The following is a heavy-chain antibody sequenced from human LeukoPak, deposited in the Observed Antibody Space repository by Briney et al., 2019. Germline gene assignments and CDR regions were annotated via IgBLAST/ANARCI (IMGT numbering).Heavy chain of an antibody. J-gene: IGHJ6*02. Sequence: GGSLRLSCAASGFSFRFYSMNWVRQTPGKGLEWISYMTSSSKTAYYADSVKGRFTISRDSAKNSLYLQMNSLRPEDTALYYCVKDMNPGGADVWGQGTTVTVSS. CDR3: VKDMNPGGADV. V-gene: IGHV3-48*04. CDR2: MTSSSKTA. CDR1: GFSFRFYS. D-gene: IGHD3-10*01.